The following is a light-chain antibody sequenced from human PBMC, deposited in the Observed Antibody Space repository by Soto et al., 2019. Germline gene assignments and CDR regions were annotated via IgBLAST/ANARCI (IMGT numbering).Light chain of an antibody. V-gene: IGKV3D-15*01. Sequence: EMELTHSPGSLSFSPWYGFTLSFRASQTVGSEVAWYQQNPGKAPKLLIYSASTRDTGVPARFSGSGSGTDFTLTISRLQPADFALYYCQHYDAAPITFGQGTQLEI. CDR2: SAS. CDR1: QTVGSE. CDR3: QHYDAAPIT. J-gene: IGKJ5*01.